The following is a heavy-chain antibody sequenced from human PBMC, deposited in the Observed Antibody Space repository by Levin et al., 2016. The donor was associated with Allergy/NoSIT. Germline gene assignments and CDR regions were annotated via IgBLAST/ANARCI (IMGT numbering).Heavy chain of an antibody. Sequence: GESLKISCAASEFTFSDYSMTWVRQAPGKGLEWVSIISSSSSHMYDADSVKGRFTISRDNAKSSLFLQLNSLRVEDTAVYFCAGGVASDYWGQGTQVTVSS. D-gene: IGHD2-15*01. V-gene: IGHV3-21*01. CDR1: EFTFSDYS. CDR2: ISSSSSHM. J-gene: IGHJ4*02. CDR3: AGGVASDY.